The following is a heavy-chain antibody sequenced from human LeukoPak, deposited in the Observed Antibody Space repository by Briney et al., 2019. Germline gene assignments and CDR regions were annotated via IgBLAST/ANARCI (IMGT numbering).Heavy chain of an antibody. CDR2: IYPGDSNI. D-gene: IGHD2-2*01. V-gene: IGHV5-51*01. CDR1: GYSFTSYW. CDR3: ARVVPAPRTFDY. J-gene: IGHJ4*02. Sequence: GGSLRLSCKASGYSFTSYWIGWVRQMPGKGLEWMGIIYPGDSNIRYSPSFQGQVTISADKSTSTAYLQWSSLKASDTAMYYCARVVPAPRTFDYWGQGTLVTVSS.